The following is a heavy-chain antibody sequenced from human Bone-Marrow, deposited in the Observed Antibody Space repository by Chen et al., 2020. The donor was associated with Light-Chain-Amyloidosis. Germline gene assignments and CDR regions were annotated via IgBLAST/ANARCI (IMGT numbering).Heavy chain of an antibody. Sequence: EVQLEQSGPEVKKPGESLKISCKGSGYTFPNYWSGWVRQMPGKGLEWMGVIYPADADARYSPSFVGQVTISADKSVTTAYLQWRSLKASDTAMYCCARRRDGYNFDYWGQGTLVTVSS. CDR2: IYPADADA. V-gene: IGHV5-51*01. D-gene: IGHD5-12*01. J-gene: IGHJ4*02. CDR3: ARRRDGYNFDY. CDR1: GYTFPNYW.